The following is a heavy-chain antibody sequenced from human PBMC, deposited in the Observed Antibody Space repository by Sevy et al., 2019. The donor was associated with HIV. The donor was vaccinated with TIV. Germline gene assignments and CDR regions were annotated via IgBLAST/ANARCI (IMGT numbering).Heavy chain of an antibody. V-gene: IGHV3-30-3*01. CDR1: GFTFSGYA. D-gene: IGHD4-17*01. Sequence: GGSLRLSCAASGFTFSGYAMHWVRQTPGEGLEWVAVISDDGSNKYYADSVKGRFTISRDYSKNTLFLQMNSLKAEDTAVYYCARAGDYGDYHFDYWGQGTLVTVSS. CDR3: ARAGDYGDYHFDY. J-gene: IGHJ4*02. CDR2: ISDDGSNK.